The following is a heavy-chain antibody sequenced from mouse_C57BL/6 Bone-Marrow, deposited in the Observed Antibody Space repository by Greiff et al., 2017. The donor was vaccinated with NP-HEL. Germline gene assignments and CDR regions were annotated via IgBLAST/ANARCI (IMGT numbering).Heavy chain of an antibody. CDR1: GYTFTSYG. CDR2: IYPRSGNT. J-gene: IGHJ4*01. V-gene: IGHV1-81*01. CDR3: AREVVTEGFYYAMDY. D-gene: IGHD2-2*01. Sequence: QVHVKQSGAELARPGASVKLSCKASGYTFTSYGISWVKQRTGQGLEWIGEIYPRSGNTYYNEKVKGKATLTADKSSSTAYMELRSLTSEDSAVYFCAREVVTEGFYYAMDYWGQGTSVTVSS.